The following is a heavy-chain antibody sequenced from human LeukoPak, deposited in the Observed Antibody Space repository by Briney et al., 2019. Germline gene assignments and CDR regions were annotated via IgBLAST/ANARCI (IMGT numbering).Heavy chain of an antibody. CDR2: IYPSWST. Sequence: PSETLSLTCTVSGGSISSYYWSWIRQPPGKGLEWIGRIYPSWSTNYKPPLKSRVNISVDTSKNQFSLKLSSVTAADTAVYYCARVLAGAGIGWFDPWGQGTLVTVSS. D-gene: IGHD6-13*01. V-gene: IGHV4-4*08. CDR1: GGSISSYY. CDR3: ARVLAGAGIGWFDP. J-gene: IGHJ5*02.